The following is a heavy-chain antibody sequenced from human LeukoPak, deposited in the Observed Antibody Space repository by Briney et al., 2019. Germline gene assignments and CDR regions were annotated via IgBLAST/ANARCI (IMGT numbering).Heavy chain of an antibody. V-gene: IGHV3-23*01. Sequence: GGSLRLSCAASGFTFSSYAMSWVRQAPGKGLEWVSAISGSGGSTYYADSVKGRFTISRDNAKNSLYLQMNSLRAEDTAVYYCARDVYYYDSSGYPNPYYYYGMDVWGQGTTVTVSS. J-gene: IGHJ6*02. CDR1: GFTFSSYA. D-gene: IGHD3-22*01. CDR3: ARDVYYYDSSGYPNPYYYYGMDV. CDR2: ISGSGGST.